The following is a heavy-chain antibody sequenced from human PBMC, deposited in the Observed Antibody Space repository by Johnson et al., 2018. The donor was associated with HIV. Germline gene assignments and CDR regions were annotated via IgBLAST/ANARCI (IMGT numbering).Heavy chain of an antibody. CDR2: ISGSGGST. Sequence: MLLVESGGGLVQPGGSLRLSCAASGFTFSSYAMSWVRQAPGKGLEWVSAISGSGGSTYYADSVTGRFTISRDNSKNTLYLQMNSLRAEDTAVYYCAKGKSGSYWIGGDAFDIWGQGTMVTVSS. D-gene: IGHD1-26*01. CDR1: GFTFSSYA. J-gene: IGHJ3*02. V-gene: IGHV3-23*04. CDR3: AKGKSGSYWIGGDAFDI.